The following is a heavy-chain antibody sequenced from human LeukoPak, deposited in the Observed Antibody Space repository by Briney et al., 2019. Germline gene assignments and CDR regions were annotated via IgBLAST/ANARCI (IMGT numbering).Heavy chain of an antibody. V-gene: IGHV4-34*01. J-gene: IGHJ4*02. CDR3: ASYYYDSSGYHQFDY. Sequence: SETLSLTCAVYGGSFSGYYWSWIRQPPGKGLEWIGEINHSGSTNYNPSLKSRVTISVDTSKNQFSLKLSSVTAADTAVYYCASYYYDSSGYHQFDYWGQGTLVTVSS. D-gene: IGHD3-22*01. CDR1: GGSFSGYY. CDR2: INHSGST.